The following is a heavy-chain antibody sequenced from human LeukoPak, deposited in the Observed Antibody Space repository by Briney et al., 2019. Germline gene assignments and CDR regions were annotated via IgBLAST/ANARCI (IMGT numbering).Heavy chain of an antibody. J-gene: IGHJ4*02. V-gene: IGHV3-33*06. CDR2: IWYDGSEK. CDR1: GFTFSSYG. D-gene: IGHD3-22*01. CDR3: AKAPRGYYDSSGYGHLDY. Sequence: QPGRSLRLSCAASGFTFSSYGMHWVRQAPGEGLEWVAVIWYDGSEKYYADSVKGRFTISRDNSKNTLYLEMNRLRAEDTAVYYCAKAPRGYYDSSGYGHLDYWGQGTLVTVSS.